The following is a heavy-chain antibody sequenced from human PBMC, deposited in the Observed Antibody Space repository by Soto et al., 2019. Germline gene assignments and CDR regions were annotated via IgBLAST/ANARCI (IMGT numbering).Heavy chain of an antibody. CDR1: GYTFTSYG. CDR2: ISAYNGNT. D-gene: IGHD2-15*01. V-gene: IGHV1-18*01. Sequence: ASVKVSCKASGYTFTSYGISWVRQAPGQGLEWMGWISAYNGNTNYAQKLQGRVTMTTDTSTSTAYMELRSLRSDDTAVYYCARDHPVVVVAATSGEFDYWGQGTLVTVSS. J-gene: IGHJ4*02. CDR3: ARDHPVVVVAATSGEFDY.